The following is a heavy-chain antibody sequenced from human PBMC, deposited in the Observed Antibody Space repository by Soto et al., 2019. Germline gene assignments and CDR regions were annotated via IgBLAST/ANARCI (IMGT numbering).Heavy chain of an antibody. Sequence: GGSLRLSCAASGFTFDDYAIHWVRQAPGKGLEWVSGISWNSGIIDYADSVKGRFTNSRDNAKNSLYLQMNSLRAEDTSLYYCAKGYSYGVLEPLGYWGQGTLVTVSS. V-gene: IGHV3-9*01. CDR2: ISWNSGII. CDR1: GFTFDDYA. CDR3: AKGYSYGVLEPLGY. D-gene: IGHD5-18*01. J-gene: IGHJ4*02.